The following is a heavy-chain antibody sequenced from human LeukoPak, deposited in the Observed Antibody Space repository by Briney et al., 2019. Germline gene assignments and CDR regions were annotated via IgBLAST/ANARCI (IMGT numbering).Heavy chain of an antibody. CDR2: IYHSGST. Sequence: PSETLSLTCAVAGYSIRSGYYRGWIRQPPGKGLEWIGSIYHSGSTYYNPSLKSRVTISVDTSKNQFSLKLSSVTAADTAVYYCARCVSGTGSSGYPDWGQGTLVTVSS. CDR1: GYSIRSGYY. V-gene: IGHV4-38-2*01. J-gene: IGHJ4*02. D-gene: IGHD3-22*01. CDR3: ARCVSGTGSSGYPD.